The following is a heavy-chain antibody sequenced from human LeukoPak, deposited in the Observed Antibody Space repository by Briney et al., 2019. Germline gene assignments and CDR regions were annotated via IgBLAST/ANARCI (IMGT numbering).Heavy chain of an antibody. Sequence: GASVKVSCKASGYTFTSYDINWVRQATGQGLEWMGWMNPNSGNTGYAQKFQGRVTITGNTSISTAYMELSSLRSEDTAVYYCARGRGNWNYEDYWGQGTLVTVSS. V-gene: IGHV1-8*03. CDR1: GYTFTSYD. CDR2: MNPNSGNT. CDR3: ARGRGNWNYEDY. D-gene: IGHD1-7*01. J-gene: IGHJ4*02.